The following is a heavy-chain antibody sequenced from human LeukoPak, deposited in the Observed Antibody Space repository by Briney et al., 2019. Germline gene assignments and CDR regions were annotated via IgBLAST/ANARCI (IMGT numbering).Heavy chain of an antibody. Sequence: SETLSLTCAVYGGSPSGYYWSWIRQPPGKGLEWIGEINHSGGTKYNPSLKSRVTISVDTSKNQFSLNLTSVTAADTAVYYCARDAIFGVNSNWFDPWGQGTLVTVSS. D-gene: IGHD3-3*01. CDR2: INHSGGT. V-gene: IGHV4-34*01. J-gene: IGHJ5*02. CDR3: ARDAIFGVNSNWFDP. CDR1: GGSPSGYY.